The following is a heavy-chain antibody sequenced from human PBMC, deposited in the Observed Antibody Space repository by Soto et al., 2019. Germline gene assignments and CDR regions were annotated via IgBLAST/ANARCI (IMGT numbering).Heavy chain of an antibody. Sequence: PGGSLRLSCAASGFTFSSYAMHWVRQAPGKGLEWVAVISYDGSNKYYADSVKGRFTISRDNAKNSLYLQMNSLRAEDTAVYYCARVYCSGGSCYGIDYWGQGTLVTVSS. CDR3: ARVYCSGGSCYGIDY. D-gene: IGHD2-15*01. J-gene: IGHJ4*02. CDR2: ISYDGSNK. CDR1: GFTFSSYA. V-gene: IGHV3-30-3*01.